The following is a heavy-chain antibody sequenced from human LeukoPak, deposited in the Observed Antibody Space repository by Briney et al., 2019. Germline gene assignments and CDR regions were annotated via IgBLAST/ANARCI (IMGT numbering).Heavy chain of an antibody. CDR3: ARVQYYYDSSGYYYDWFDP. J-gene: IGHJ5*02. V-gene: IGHV1-18*01. CDR1: GYPFTSYG. CDR2: ISAYNGNT. Sequence: ASVKVSCKASGYPFTSYGISWVRQAPGQGLEWMGWISAYNGNTNYAQKLQGRVTMTTDTSTSTAYMELRSLRSDDTAVYYCARVQYYYDSSGYYYDWFDPWGQGTLVTVSS. D-gene: IGHD3-22*01.